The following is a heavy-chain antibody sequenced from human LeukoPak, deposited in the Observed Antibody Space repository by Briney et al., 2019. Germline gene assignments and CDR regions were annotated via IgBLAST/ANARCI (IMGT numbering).Heavy chain of an antibody. CDR3: ARGVGRGHYYGMDV. V-gene: IGHV4-34*01. Sequence: TSETLSLTCVVYGGSFSGYYWSWIRQPPGKGLEWIGEINHSGSTNYNPSLKSRVTISVDTSKNQFSLKLSSVTAADTAVYYCARGVGRGHYYGMDVWGQGTTVTVSS. CDR2: INHSGST. D-gene: IGHD3-10*01. CDR1: GGSFSGYY. J-gene: IGHJ6*02.